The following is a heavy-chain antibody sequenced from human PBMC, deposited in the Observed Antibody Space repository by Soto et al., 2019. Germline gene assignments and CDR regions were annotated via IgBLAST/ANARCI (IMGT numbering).Heavy chain of an antibody. J-gene: IGHJ4*02. CDR3: SRAGFAPAWPMDDF. V-gene: IGHV1-18*01. D-gene: IGHD2-21*01. CDR2: ISAYNGKT. CDR1: GYTFSSYG. Sequence: QVQLVQSGAEVKKPGASVKVSCKASGYTFSSYGISWVRQAPGQGLEWMGWISAYNGKTNYARNLQGRVTLTTDTSTSTAYMELRSLRSNDTAIYYCSRAGFAPAWPMDDFWGQGTLVTVSS.